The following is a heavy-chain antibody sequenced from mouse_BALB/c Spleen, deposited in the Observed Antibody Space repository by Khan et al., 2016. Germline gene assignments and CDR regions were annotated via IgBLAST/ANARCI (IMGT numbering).Heavy chain of an antibody. D-gene: IGHD1-1*01. CDR2: INTETGEP. CDR3: ATSTVVARNYYAMDY. Sequence: QIQLVQSGPELKKPGETVKISCKAAGYTFTDYSMHWVKQAPGKGLKWMGWINTETGEPTYADDFKGRFAYSLETSASTAYLEINNRKNEDTATYFYATSTVVARNYYAMDYWGQGTSVTVTS. V-gene: IGHV9-2-1*01. CDR1: GYTFTDYS. J-gene: IGHJ4*01.